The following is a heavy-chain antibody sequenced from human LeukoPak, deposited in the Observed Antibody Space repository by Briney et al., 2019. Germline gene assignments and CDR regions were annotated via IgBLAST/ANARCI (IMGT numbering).Heavy chain of an antibody. CDR1: GYTFTSYG. D-gene: IGHD2-2*01. J-gene: IGHJ6*02. Sequence: ASVKVSCKASGYTFTSYGISWVRQAPGQGLEWMGWIRVHNGDTYYAQNVQARVTMSTDTSTSTAYMELRSLRVDDTAMCYCARVVPESRYYYYYDMDVWGQGTTVTVSS. V-gene: IGHV1-18*01. CDR2: IRVHNGDT. CDR3: ARVVPESRYYYYYDMDV.